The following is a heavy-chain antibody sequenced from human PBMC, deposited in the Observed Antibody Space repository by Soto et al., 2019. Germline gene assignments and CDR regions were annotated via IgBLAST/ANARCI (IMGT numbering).Heavy chain of an antibody. CDR1: GYTFTSYA. D-gene: IGHD6-6*01. J-gene: IGHJ6*02. Sequence: ASVKVSCKASGYTFTSYAMHWVRQAPGQRLEWMGWINAGNGNTKYSQKFQGRVTITRDTSASTAYMELSSLRSEDTAVYYCARTGSSSVPLMDVWGQGTTVTVPS. V-gene: IGHV1-3*01. CDR3: ARTGSSSVPLMDV. CDR2: INAGNGNT.